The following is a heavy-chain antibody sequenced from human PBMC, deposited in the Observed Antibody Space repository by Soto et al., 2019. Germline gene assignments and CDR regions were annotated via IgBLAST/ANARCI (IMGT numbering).Heavy chain of an antibody. CDR2: IIPIFGTA. CDR3: ARDSGYSYGPDAFDI. D-gene: IGHD5-18*01. Sequence: SVKVSCKASGGTFSSYAISWVRQVPGQGLEWMGGIIPIFGTANYAQKFQGRVTITADKSTSTAYMELSSLRSEDTAVYYCARDSGYSYGPDAFDIWGQGTMVTVSS. CDR1: GGTFSSYA. V-gene: IGHV1-69*06. J-gene: IGHJ3*02.